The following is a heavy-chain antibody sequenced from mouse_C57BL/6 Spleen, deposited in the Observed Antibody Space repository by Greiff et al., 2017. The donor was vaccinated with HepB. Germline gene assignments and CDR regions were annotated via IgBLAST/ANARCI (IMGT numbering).Heavy chain of an antibody. J-gene: IGHJ1*03. CDR1: GFTFTDYY. Sequence: EVNLVESGGGLVQPGGSLSLSCAASGFTFTDYYMSWVRQPPGKALEWLGFIRNKANGYTTEYSASVKGRFTISRDNSQSILYLQMNALRAEDSATYYCTRSDYYGSSYWYFDVWGTGTTVTVSS. CDR3: TRSDYYGSSYWYFDV. V-gene: IGHV7-3*01. CDR2: IRNKANGYTT. D-gene: IGHD1-1*01.